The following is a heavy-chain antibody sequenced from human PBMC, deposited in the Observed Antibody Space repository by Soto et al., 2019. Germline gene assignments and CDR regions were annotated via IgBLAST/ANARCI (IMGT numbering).Heavy chain of an antibody. CDR2: IYHSGST. CDR3: ARLGGYDWYYFDY. CDR1: GGSISSGGYS. D-gene: IGHD5-12*01. J-gene: IGHJ4*02. Sequence: KPSETLSLTCAVSGGSISSGGYSWSWIRQPPGKGLEWIGYIYHSGSTYYNPSLKSRVTISVDRSKNQFSLKLSSVTAADTAVYYCARLGGYDWYYFDYWGQGTLVTVSS. V-gene: IGHV4-30-2*01.